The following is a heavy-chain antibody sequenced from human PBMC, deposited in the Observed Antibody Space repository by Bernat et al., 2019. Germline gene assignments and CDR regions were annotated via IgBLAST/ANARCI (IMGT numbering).Heavy chain of an antibody. CDR2: IRYDGSNK. J-gene: IGHJ6*02. V-gene: IGHV3-30*02. CDR1: GFTFSSYG. Sequence: VQLLESGGGVVQPGGSLRLSCAASGFTFSSYGMHWVRQAPGKGLEWVAFIRYDGSNKYYADSVKGRFTISRDNSKHTLYLQMNSLRAEDTAGYYCAKERLRRDGMDVWGQGTTVNVSS. D-gene: IGHD4-17*01. CDR3: AKERLRRDGMDV.